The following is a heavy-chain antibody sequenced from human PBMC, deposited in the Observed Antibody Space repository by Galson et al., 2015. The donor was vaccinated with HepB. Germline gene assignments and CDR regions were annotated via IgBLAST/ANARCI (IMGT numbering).Heavy chain of an antibody. CDR2: ISSRGGYI. CDR3: ARVRSSYVDFSSGYRTSTGLFDF. CDR1: GFNFTNYF. J-gene: IGHJ4*02. D-gene: IGHD3-3*01. V-gene: IGHV3-11*06. Sequence: SLRLSCAASGFNFTNYFMSWIRQSPGKGLEWLSYISSRGGYIKYADSVKGRFTISRDNAKNSVFLQMNSLRAEDTAVFYCARVRSSYVDFSSGYRTSTGLFDFWGQGTPVTVSS.